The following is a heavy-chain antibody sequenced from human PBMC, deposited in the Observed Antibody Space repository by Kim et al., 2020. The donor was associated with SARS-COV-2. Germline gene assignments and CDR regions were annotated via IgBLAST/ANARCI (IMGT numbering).Heavy chain of an antibody. D-gene: IGHD3-10*01. J-gene: IGHJ6*02. CDR2: ISSSSSYI. CDR1: GFTFSSYS. CDR3: ARDNYYGSGRYGMDV. Sequence: GGSLRLSCAASGFTFSSYSMNWVRQAPGKGLEWVSSISSSSSYIYYADSVKGRFTISRDNAKNSLYLQMNSLRAEDTAVYYCARDNYYGSGRYGMDVWGQGTTVTVSS. V-gene: IGHV3-21*01.